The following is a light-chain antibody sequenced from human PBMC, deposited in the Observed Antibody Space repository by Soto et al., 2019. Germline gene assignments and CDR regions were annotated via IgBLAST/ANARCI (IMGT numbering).Light chain of an antibody. CDR1: QSVSTK. CDR3: QQYNKWPIT. Sequence: EILMTQSPATLSVSPGETATLSCRASQSVSTKLAWYQQKPGQAPRLLINGASTRATGVPARFSGWGSGTEFTLTISSLQSEDSAFYYCQQYNKWPITFGQGTRLEIK. V-gene: IGKV3-15*01. CDR2: GAS. J-gene: IGKJ5*01.